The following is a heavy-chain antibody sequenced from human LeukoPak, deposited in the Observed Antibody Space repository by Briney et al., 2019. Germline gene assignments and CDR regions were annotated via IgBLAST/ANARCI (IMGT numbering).Heavy chain of an antibody. CDR3: AREGGYCSSTSCHFVGMDV. Sequence: SETLSLTCTVSGGSISSGDYSWSWIRQPPGKGLEWIGYIYYSGSTYHNPSLKSRVTISVDTSKNQFSLKLSSVTAADTAVYYCAREGGYCSSTSCHFVGMDVWGQGTTVTVSS. V-gene: IGHV4-30-4*01. D-gene: IGHD2-2*01. CDR1: GGSISSGDYS. CDR2: IYYSGST. J-gene: IGHJ6*02.